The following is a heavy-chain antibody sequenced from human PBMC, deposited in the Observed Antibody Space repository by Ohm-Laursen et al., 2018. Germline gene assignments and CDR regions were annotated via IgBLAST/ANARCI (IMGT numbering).Heavy chain of an antibody. CDR1: GASISTHY. CDR3: ARAPGYGYDFDS. D-gene: IGHD5-18*01. V-gene: IGHV4-4*07. CDR2: IYASGIT. J-gene: IGHJ4*01. Sequence: ETLSLTCTVSGASISTHYWSWIRQPAGKGLEWIGRIYASGITNYNPSLKSRLTMSVDTSKNSFSLKLDSLTAADTAVYYCARAPGYGYDFDSWGHGTLVSVSS.